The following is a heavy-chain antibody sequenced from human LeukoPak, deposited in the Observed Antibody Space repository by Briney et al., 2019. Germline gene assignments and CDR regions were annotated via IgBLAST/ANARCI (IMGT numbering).Heavy chain of an antibody. CDR3: ARDQGLHCANGVCFFDY. CDR1: GYTFTGYY. CDR2: INPNSGDT. D-gene: IGHD2-8*01. J-gene: IGHJ4*02. Sequence: ASVKVSCKASGYTFTGYYMHWVRQAPGQGLEWMGWINPNSGDTNFAQKFQGRVTVTRDTSISTAYMELSRLKSDDTAVYYCARDQGLHCANGVCFFDYWGQGTLVTVSS. V-gene: IGHV1-2*02.